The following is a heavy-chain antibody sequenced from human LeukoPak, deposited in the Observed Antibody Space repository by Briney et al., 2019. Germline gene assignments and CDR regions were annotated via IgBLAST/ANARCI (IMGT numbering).Heavy chain of an antibody. D-gene: IGHD3-3*01. V-gene: IGHV3-30-3*01. CDR2: ISYDGSNK. J-gene: IGHJ6*02. Sequence: GGSLRLSCAASGFTFSSYAMHWVRQAPGKGLEWVAVISYDGSNKYYADSVKGRFTISRDNSKNTLYLQMNSLRAEDTAVYYCARAGVDDFWSGYPTCYDYYGMDVWGQGTTVTVSS. CDR3: ARAGVDDFWSGYPTCYDYYGMDV. CDR1: GFTFSSYA.